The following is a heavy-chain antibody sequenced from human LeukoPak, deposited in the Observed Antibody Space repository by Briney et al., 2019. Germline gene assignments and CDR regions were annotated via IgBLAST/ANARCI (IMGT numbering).Heavy chain of an antibody. J-gene: IGHJ4*02. Sequence: SETLSLTCAVYGGSFMVYYWSWIRQPPGKGLEWSGEINHSGSTNYNPCLKSRVNISVDTSKNQFSLKLNSVTAADTAVYYCATLDMYSSGWYTRSDYWGQGTLVTVSS. CDR1: GGSFMVYY. D-gene: IGHD6-19*01. V-gene: IGHV4-34*01. CDR3: ATLDMYSSGWYTRSDY. CDR2: INHSGST.